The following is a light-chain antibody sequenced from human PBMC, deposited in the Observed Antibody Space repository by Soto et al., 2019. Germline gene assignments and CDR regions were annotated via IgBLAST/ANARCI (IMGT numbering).Light chain of an antibody. J-gene: IGKJ2*01. CDR1: QSVGSD. Sequence: EIVMTQSPGTLSVSPGERVTLSCRASQSVGSDLVWYQQKPGQAPRLLICGALTRATGITDRFSGSGSGTEFTLTISSLQSEDVAVYFCQQNNDWYTFGQGTRLEIK. CDR2: GAL. V-gene: IGKV3-15*01. CDR3: QQNNDWYT.